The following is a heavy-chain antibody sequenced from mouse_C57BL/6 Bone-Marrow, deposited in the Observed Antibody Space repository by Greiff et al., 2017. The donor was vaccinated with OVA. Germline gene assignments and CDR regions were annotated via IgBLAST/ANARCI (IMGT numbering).Heavy chain of an antibody. CDR3: ARDDYDVYYAMDY. V-gene: IGHV1-69*01. D-gene: IGHD2-4*01. J-gene: IGHJ4*01. CDR2: IDPSDSYT. CDR1: GYTFTSYW. Sequence: QVQLKESGAELVMPGASVKLSCKASGYTFTSYWMHWVKQRPGQGLEWIGEIDPSDSYTNYNQKFKGKSTLTVDKSSSTAYMQLSSLTSEDSAVYYCARDDYDVYYAMDYWGQGTSVTVSS.